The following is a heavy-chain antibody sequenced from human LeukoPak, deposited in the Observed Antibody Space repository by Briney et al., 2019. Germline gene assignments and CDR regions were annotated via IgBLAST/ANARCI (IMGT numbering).Heavy chain of an antibody. CDR3: ARERITIPRYYYYGMDV. J-gene: IGHJ6*02. Sequence: PGGSLRLSCAASGFTFSSYGMHWVRQAPGKGLEWVAVISYDGSNKYYADSVKGRFTISRDNSKNTLYLQMNSLRAEDTAVYYCARERITIPRYYYYGMDVWGQGTTVTVSS. CDR2: ISYDGSNK. D-gene: IGHD3-10*01. V-gene: IGHV3-30*03. CDR1: GFTFSSYG.